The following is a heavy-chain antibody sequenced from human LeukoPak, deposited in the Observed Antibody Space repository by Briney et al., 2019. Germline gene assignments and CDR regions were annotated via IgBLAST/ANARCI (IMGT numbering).Heavy chain of an antibody. J-gene: IGHJ4*02. D-gene: IGHD2-2*01. CDR3: ARGPDIVVVPAAGNFDY. CDR2: IYYSGST. Sequence: SETLSLTCTVSGGSISSSTFYWGWIRQPPGKGLEWIGTIYYSGSTFYNPSLKSRVTISVDTSKNQFSLKLSSVTAADTAVYYCARGPDIVVVPAAGNFDYWGQGTLVTVSS. V-gene: IGHV4-39*07. CDR1: GGSISSSTFY.